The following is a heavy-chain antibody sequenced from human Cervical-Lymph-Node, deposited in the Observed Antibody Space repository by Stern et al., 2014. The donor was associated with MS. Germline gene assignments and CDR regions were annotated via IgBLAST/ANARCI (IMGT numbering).Heavy chain of an antibody. Sequence: VQLVESGGAVVQPGRSLRLSCAASGFPFSSYGMHWVRQAPGKGLEGGTVISYDGNHKYYAASVKGRFTISRDNSKNTLHLQMNSVTPDDTAIYYCARDYEDTSMLFDHWGQGTLVTVSS. J-gene: IGHJ4*02. V-gene: IGHV3-30*03. CDR2: ISYDGNHK. D-gene: IGHD2-8*01. CDR1: GFPFSSYG. CDR3: ARDYEDTSMLFDH.